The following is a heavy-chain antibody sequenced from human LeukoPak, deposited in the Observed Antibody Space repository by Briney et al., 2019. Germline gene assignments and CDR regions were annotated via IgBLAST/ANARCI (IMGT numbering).Heavy chain of an antibody. J-gene: IGHJ4*02. D-gene: IGHD6-13*01. CDR2: ISYDGSNK. CDR3: ASPREGIAAAGTFYFDY. V-gene: IGHV3-30-3*01. Sequence: GGSLRLSCAASGFTFSSYAMHWVRQAPGKGLEWVAVISYDGSNKYYADSVKGRFTISRDNSKNTLYPQMNSLRAEDTAAYYCASPREGIAAAGTFYFDYWGQGTLVTVSS. CDR1: GFTFSSYA.